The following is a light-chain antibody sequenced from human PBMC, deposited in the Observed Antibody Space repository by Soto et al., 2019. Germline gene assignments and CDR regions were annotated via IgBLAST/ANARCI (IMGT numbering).Light chain of an antibody. CDR3: QSYDSSLSRYV. CDR1: SSDVGSHNF. CDR2: EVS. J-gene: IGLJ1*01. V-gene: IGLV2-23*02. Sequence: QSALTQPASVSGSPGQSITISCTGTSSDVGSHNFVSWYQQRPGKAPKLMIFEVSKRPSGVSSRFSASKSGNTASLTISGVQAEDEADYYCQSYDSSLSRYVFGTGTKLTVL.